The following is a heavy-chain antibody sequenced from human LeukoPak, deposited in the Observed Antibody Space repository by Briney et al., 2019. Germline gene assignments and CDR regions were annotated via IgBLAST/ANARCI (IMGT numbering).Heavy chain of an antibody. D-gene: IGHD2-8*01. V-gene: IGHV4-34*01. J-gene: IGHJ4*02. Sequence: SETLSLTCAVYGGSFSGYYWSWIRQPPEKGLEWVGEINHSGSTNYNPSLKSRVTISVDTSKNQFSLELSSVTAADTAVYYCARDLGYCTNGVCYKGGHYFDYWGQGTLVTVSS. CDR3: ARDLGYCTNGVCYKGGHYFDY. CDR1: GGSFSGYY. CDR2: INHSGST.